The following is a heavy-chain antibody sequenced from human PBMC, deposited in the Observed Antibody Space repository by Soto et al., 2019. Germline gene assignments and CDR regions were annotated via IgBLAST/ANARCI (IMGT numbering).Heavy chain of an antibody. V-gene: IGHV2-5*01. CDR3: AHDYYDGSGYYPHDAFDI. J-gene: IGHJ3*02. Sequence: QITLKESGPTLVKPTQTLTLTCTFSGFSLSTSDVGVGWIRQPPGKALEWLALIYWNDDKRYSPSLKSRLTIIKDSSKNQVVLTMINMDPVDTATYYCAHDYYDGSGYYPHDAFDIWGQGTTVTVSS. CDR1: GFSLSTSDVG. CDR2: IYWNDDK. D-gene: IGHD3-22*01.